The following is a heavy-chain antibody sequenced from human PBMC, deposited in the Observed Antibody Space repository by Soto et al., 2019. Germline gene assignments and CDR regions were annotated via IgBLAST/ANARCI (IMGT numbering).Heavy chain of an antibody. CDR3: ARVGSGYDLWSGQRYRTNYYMHV. V-gene: IGHV3-53*04. CDR2: SYSGGST. D-gene: IGHD3-3*01. Sequence: EVQLVESGGGLVQPGGSLRLSCAASGFTVSSNYMSWVCQAPGKGLEWVSVSYSGGSTDYADSVKGRFTISRHNSKNTLYLQMNSLRAEDTAVYYCARVGSGYDLWSGQRYRTNYYMHVWGKGTTVTVSS. J-gene: IGHJ6*03. CDR1: GFTVSSNY.